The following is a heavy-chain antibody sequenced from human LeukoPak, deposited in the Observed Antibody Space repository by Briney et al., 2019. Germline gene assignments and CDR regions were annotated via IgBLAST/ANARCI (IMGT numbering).Heavy chain of an antibody. CDR1: GGSISSYY. V-gene: IGHV4-59*01. D-gene: IGHD2-2*01. CDR3: ARVVPKSFGMDV. Sequence: SETLSLTCTVSGGSISSYYWSWIRKPPGKGLEWIGYIYYSGSTNYNPSLKSRVTISVDTSKNQFSLKLSSVTAADTAVYYCARVVPKSFGMDVWGQGTTVTVSS. J-gene: IGHJ6*02. CDR2: IYYSGST.